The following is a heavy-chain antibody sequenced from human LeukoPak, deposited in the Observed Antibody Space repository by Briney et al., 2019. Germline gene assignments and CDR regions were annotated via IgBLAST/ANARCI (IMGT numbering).Heavy chain of an antibody. CDR1: GYTFTSYD. Sequence: ASVKVSCKASGYTFTSYDINWVRQATGQGLEWMGWMNPNSGSTGYAQKLQGRVTMTRNTSISSAYMERSSLRSEDTAVYYCARGDSSSFFYWGQGTLVTVSS. CDR2: MNPNSGST. CDR3: ARGDSSSFFY. V-gene: IGHV1-8*01. D-gene: IGHD6-13*01. J-gene: IGHJ4*02.